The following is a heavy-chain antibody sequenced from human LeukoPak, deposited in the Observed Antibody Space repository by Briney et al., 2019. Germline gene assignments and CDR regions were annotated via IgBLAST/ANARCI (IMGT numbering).Heavy chain of an antibody. J-gene: IGHJ3*02. CDR2: IFYTGST. CDR1: GASISSHY. D-gene: IGHD3-9*01. CDR3: ARGYHSSLTGYLDAFDI. Sequence: SETLSLTCSVSGASISSHYWSWIRQPPGKGLEWLGYIFYTGSTKYNPSLRSRVTTSVDTSKNEFSLKLSSVAAADTAVYYCARGYHSSLTGYLDAFDIWGQGTMVTVSS. V-gene: IGHV4-59*11.